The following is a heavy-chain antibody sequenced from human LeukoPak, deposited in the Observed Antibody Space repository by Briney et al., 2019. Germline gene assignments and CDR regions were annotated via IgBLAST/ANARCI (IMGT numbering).Heavy chain of an antibody. CDR2: IYHSGST. Sequence: SETLSLTCAVSGGSISSSNWWSWVRQPPGKGLEWIGEIYHSGSTNYNPSLKSRVTISVDKSKNQFSLKLSSVTAADTAVYYCAATTYCSSTSCYGFDYWGQGTLVTVSS. CDR3: AATTYCSSTSCYGFDY. CDR1: GGSISSSNW. D-gene: IGHD2-2*01. V-gene: IGHV4-4*02. J-gene: IGHJ4*02.